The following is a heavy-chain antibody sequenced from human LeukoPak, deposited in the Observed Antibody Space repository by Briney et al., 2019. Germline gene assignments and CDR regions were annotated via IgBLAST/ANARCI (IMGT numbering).Heavy chain of an antibody. Sequence: ASVKVSCKASGGTFSSYSISWVRQAPGQGLEWMGWMNPNSGNTGYAQKFQGRVTMTRNTSISTAYMELSSLRSEDTAVYYCARGRSRNPLVQYYWGQGTLVTVSS. V-gene: IGHV1-8*02. D-gene: IGHD6-6*01. CDR3: ARGRSRNPLVQYY. J-gene: IGHJ4*02. CDR2: MNPNSGNT. CDR1: GGTFSSYS.